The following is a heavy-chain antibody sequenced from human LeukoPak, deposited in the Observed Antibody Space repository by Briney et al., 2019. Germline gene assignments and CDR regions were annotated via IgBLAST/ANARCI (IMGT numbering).Heavy chain of an antibody. Sequence: SETLSLTCTVCGRSISSYYWSWLRQPEGKGMEWFEYIYSSGGTNYNPYLKSRVTISVDTSKNQFSLKLSSVTAADTAYYYCARVPYGGSASLFDYWGQATLVTVSS. J-gene: IGHJ4*02. V-gene: IGHV4-59*01. CDR2: IYSSGGT. D-gene: IGHD6-6*01. CDR3: ARVPYGGSASLFDY. CDR1: GRSISSYY.